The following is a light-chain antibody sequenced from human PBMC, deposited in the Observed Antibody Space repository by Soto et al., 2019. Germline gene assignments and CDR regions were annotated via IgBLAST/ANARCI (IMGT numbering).Light chain of an antibody. CDR1: QSVGGS. V-gene: IGKV3-11*01. CDR2: HTS. CDR3: QQRSNFIT. Sequence: TVLTQSPGTLSLSPGERASLSCRASQSVGGSLAWYQQRPGQAPRLLVYHTSNRATGIPDRFSASGSGTDFTLTISRLEPEDFAVCYCQQRSNFITFGQGTRLEIK. J-gene: IGKJ5*01.